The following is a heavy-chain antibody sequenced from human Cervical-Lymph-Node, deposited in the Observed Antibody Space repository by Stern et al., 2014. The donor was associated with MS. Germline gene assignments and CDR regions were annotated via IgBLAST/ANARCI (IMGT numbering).Heavy chain of an antibody. Sequence: VQLVESGPGLVKPSETLSLTCSISGGSVNSNRYYWGWIRQPPGKGLEWIGIIYYSGATFYNPSLKSRVSISMDTSQNHFSLHLSSGTAADTAVYYCGRAGLDDTFDVWGQGTMVTVSS. CDR3: GRAGLDDTFDV. J-gene: IGHJ3*01. D-gene: IGHD3/OR15-3a*01. CDR1: GGSVNSNRYY. V-gene: IGHV4-39*02. CDR2: IYYSGAT.